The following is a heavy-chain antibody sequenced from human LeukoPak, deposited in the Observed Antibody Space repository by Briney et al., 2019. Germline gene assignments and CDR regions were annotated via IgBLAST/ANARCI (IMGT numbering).Heavy chain of an antibody. CDR1: GYNFNNYW. Sequence: GESLKISCKGSGYNFNNYWIGWVRQMPGKGLEWMGIIYPGDSDTRYSPSFQGQVTISADKSISTAYLQWSSLKASDTAMYYCAVSHCSSTSCYFDYWGQGTLVTVSS. CDR2: IYPGDSDT. J-gene: IGHJ4*02. V-gene: IGHV5-51*01. D-gene: IGHD2-2*01. CDR3: AVSHCSSTSCYFDY.